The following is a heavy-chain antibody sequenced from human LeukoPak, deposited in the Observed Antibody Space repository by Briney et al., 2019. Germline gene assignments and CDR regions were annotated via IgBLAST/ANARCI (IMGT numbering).Heavy chain of an antibody. CDR1: GFTFSSYA. CDR2: ISYDGSNK. CDR3: ARDHVAAAPEYFQH. Sequence: GGSLRLSCAASGFTFSSYAMHWVRQAPGKGLEWVAVISYDGSNKYYADSVKGRFTISRDNSKNTLYLQMNSLRAEDTVVYYCARDHVAAAPEYFQHWGQGTLVTVSS. V-gene: IGHV3-30-3*01. J-gene: IGHJ1*01. D-gene: IGHD6-13*01.